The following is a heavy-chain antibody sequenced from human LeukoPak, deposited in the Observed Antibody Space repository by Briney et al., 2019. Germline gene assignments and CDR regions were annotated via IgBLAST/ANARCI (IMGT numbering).Heavy chain of an antibody. D-gene: IGHD5-18*01. J-gene: IGHJ4*02. CDR3: ASVDTAMVTYPFGY. CDR2: MNPNSGNT. V-gene: IGHV1-8*02. Sequence: GASVKVSCKASGYTFTSYYMQWVRQATGQGHEWMGWMNPNSGNTGYAQKFQGRVTMTRNTSISAAYMELSSLRSEDTAVYYCASVDTAMVTYPFGYWGQGTLVTVSS. CDR1: GYTFTSYY.